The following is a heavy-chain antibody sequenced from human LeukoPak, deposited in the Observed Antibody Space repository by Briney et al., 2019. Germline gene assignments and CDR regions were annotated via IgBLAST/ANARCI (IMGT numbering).Heavy chain of an antibody. V-gene: IGHV1-8*01. D-gene: IGHD3-9*01. CDR3: ARDVLRYFDWFSGMDV. CDR2: MNPNSGNT. Sequence: ASVKVSCKASGYTFTSYDINWVRQATGQGLEWMGWMNPNSGNTGYAQKFQGRVTMTRNTSISTAYMELSSLRSEDTAVYYCARDVLRYFDWFSGMDVWGQGTTVTVSS. J-gene: IGHJ6*02. CDR1: GYTFTSYD.